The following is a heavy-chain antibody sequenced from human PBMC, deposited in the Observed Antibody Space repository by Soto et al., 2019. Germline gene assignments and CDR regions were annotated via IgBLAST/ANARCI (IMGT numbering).Heavy chain of an antibody. J-gene: IGHJ5*02. CDR3: ATFIDYGDFRARKFDP. CDR1: GYTFTTHA. D-gene: IGHD4-17*01. CDR2: ISVYNGNT. V-gene: IGHV1-18*04. Sequence: VSCKASGYTFTTHAISWVRQAPGQGLEWMGWISVYNGNTNYAQNLQGRVTMTADTSTSTAYMELRNLRSDDTAFYYCATFIDYGDFRARKFDPWGQGTLGTVS.